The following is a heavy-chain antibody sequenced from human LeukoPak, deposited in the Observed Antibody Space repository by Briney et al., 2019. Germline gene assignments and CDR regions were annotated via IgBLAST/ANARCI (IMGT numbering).Heavy chain of an antibody. Sequence: SETLSLTCTVSGASITTNYWSWIRQSPGKGLQWIGHIFYTGNTNHNPSLKSRATISVDTSKNQFSLKLSSVTAADTAVYYCARNLRSTSWRYYYYMDVWGKGTTVTVSS. CDR1: GASITTNY. CDR3: ARNLRSTSWRYYYYMDV. V-gene: IGHV4-59*08. CDR2: IFYTGNT. D-gene: IGHD2-2*01. J-gene: IGHJ6*03.